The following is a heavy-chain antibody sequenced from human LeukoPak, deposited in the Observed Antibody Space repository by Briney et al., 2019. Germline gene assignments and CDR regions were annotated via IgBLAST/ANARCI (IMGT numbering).Heavy chain of an antibody. CDR1: GYTSTSYG. J-gene: IGHJ4*02. CDR2: ISAYNGNT. CDR3: ARDVYGSGSYSYFDY. V-gene: IGHV1-18*01. Sequence: ASVKVSCKASGYTSTSYGISWVRQAPGQGLEWMGWISAYNGNTNYAQKLQGRVTMTTDTSTSTAYMELRSLRSDDTAVYYCARDVYGSGSYSYFDYWGQGTLVTVSS. D-gene: IGHD3-10*01.